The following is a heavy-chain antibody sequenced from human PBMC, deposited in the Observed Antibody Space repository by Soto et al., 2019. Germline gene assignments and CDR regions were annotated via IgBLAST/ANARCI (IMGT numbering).Heavy chain of an antibody. J-gene: IGHJ4*02. CDR2: IYYSGST. D-gene: IGHD6-19*01. CDR1: GGSISSYY. Sequence: SETLSLTCTVSGGSISSYYWSWIRQPPGKGLEWIGYIYYSGSTNYNPSLKSRVTISVDTSKNQFSLKLSSVTAADTAVYYCARVRSSGWYYFDYWGKGTLVTVSS. CDR3: ARVRSSGWYYFDY. V-gene: IGHV4-59*01.